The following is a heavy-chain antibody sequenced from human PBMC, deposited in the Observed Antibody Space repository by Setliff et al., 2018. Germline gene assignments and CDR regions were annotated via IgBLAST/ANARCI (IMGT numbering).Heavy chain of an antibody. D-gene: IGHD2-15*01. J-gene: IGHJ4*02. CDR3: TRGRGPRVVVAVPLDF. CDR2: INPNGDRT. Sequence: ASVKVSCKTSGFTFTTFYIHWVRQAPGQGLEWMMMINPNGDRTTYAQKFQGRVTMTTDTSTSTAYMELRTLSSDDTAVYYCTRGRGPRVVVAVPLDFWGQGTLVTV. V-gene: IGHV1-46*01. CDR1: GFTFTTFY.